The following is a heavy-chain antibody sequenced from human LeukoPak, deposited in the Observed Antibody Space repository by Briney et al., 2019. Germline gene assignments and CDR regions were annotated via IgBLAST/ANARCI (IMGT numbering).Heavy chain of an antibody. J-gene: IGHJ4*02. CDR3: ARAPSWGGLSSGSYYFDY. Sequence: ASVRVSCKASGYTFTNYDIKWVRQATGQGLEWMGWMNPNSGNTGYAQKFQGRVTITRNTSITTAYMELSSLRSEDTAVYYCARAPSWGGLSSGSYYFDYWGQGTLVTVSS. D-gene: IGHD6-19*01. CDR1: GYTFTNYD. V-gene: IGHV1-8*03. CDR2: MNPNSGNT.